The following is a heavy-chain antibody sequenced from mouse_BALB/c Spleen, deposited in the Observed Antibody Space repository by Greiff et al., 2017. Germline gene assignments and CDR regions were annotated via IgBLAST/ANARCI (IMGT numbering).Heavy chain of an antibody. CDR3: ARLHRYDGPLYFDV. J-gene: IGHJ1*01. CDR1: GFTFSSYT. Sequence: EVQRVESGGGLVQPGGSLKLSCAASGFTFSSYTMSWVRQTPEKRLEWVAYISNGGGSTYYPDTVKGRFTISRDNAKNTLYLQMSSLKSEDTAMYYGARLHRYDGPLYFDVWGAGTTVTVSS. CDR2: ISNGGGST. V-gene: IGHV5-12-2*01. D-gene: IGHD2-14*01.